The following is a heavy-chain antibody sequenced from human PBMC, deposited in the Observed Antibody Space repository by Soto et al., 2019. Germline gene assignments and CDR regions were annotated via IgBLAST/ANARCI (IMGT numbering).Heavy chain of an antibody. D-gene: IGHD6-19*01. CDR1: GGTFSSYA. V-gene: IGHV1-69*12. J-gene: IGHJ4*02. Sequence: QVQLVQSGAEVKKPGSSVKVSCKASGGTFSSYAISWVRQAPGQGLEWMGGIIPIFGTANYAQKFQGRVTITADESTSTGYMDLRRLRSEDTAVYYCAREAYSRGWRRDFDCWGQGPLVTVSS. CDR3: AREAYSRGWRRDFDC. CDR2: IIPIFGTA.